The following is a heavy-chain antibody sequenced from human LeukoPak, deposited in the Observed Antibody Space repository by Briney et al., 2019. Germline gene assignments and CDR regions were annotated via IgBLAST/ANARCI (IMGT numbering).Heavy chain of an antibody. CDR1: GFTFSSYS. Sequence: GGSLRLSCAASGFTFSSYSMNWVRQAPGQGLGWVSSISSSSTYIYYTDSVKGRFTISRDNAKNSLYLQMNSLRAEDTAVYYCAGGTVVTPFFDYWGQGTLVTVSS. J-gene: IGHJ4*02. CDR2: ISSSSTYI. V-gene: IGHV3-21*01. CDR3: AGGTVVTPFFDY. D-gene: IGHD4-23*01.